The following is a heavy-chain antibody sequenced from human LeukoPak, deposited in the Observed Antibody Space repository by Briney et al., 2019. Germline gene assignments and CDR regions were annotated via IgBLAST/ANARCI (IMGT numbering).Heavy chain of an antibody. CDR1: GGSISTYY. D-gene: IGHD1/OR15-1a*01. J-gene: IGHJ4*02. Sequence: SETLSLTCTVSGGSISTYYWSWIRQPPGKGLEWIGYISYSGSTNYTPSLKSRVTISLDTSKNQFALKLSSVTAADTAVYYCASSIIGTRSKFDYWGQGTLVTVSS. V-gene: IGHV4-59*08. CDR3: ASSIIGTRSKFDY. CDR2: ISYSGST.